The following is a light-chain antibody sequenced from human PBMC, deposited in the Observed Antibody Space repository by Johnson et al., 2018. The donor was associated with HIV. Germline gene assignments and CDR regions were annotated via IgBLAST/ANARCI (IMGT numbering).Light chain of an antibody. CDR3: GKWDSSLSAGV. Sequence: QSVLTQPPSVSAAPGQKVTISCSGSSSNIGNNYVSWYQQLPGTAPKLLIYENNKRPSGIPDRFSGSKSGTSATLGITGLQTGDAADYYCGKWDSSLSAGVFGTGTKVTVL. V-gene: IGLV1-51*02. CDR2: ENN. J-gene: IGLJ1*01. CDR1: SSNIGNNY.